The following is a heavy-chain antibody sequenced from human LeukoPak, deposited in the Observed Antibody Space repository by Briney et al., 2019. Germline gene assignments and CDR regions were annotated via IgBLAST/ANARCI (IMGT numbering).Heavy chain of an antibody. Sequence: SETLSLTCTVSGGSISSYYWSWIRQPAGKGLEWIGRIYTSGSTNYNPSLKSRVTMPVDTSKNQFSLKLSSVTAADTAVYYCARDHKPLLGAYYYYYMDVWGKGTTVTVSS. CDR1: GGSISSYY. D-gene: IGHD3-10*01. J-gene: IGHJ6*03. V-gene: IGHV4-4*07. CDR3: ARDHKPLLGAYYYYYMDV. CDR2: IYTSGST.